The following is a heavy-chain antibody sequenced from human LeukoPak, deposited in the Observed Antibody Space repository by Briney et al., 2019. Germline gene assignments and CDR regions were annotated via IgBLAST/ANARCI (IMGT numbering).Heavy chain of an antibody. D-gene: IGHD6-13*01. V-gene: IGHV1-24*01. J-gene: IGHJ3*02. CDR3: ATEYMVVAAARMLDDAFDM. CDR1: GYTLTELS. Sequence: RASVKVSCKVSGYTLTELSMHWVRQAPGKGLEWMGGFDPEDGETIYAQKFQGRVTMTEDTSTDTTYMELSSLRSEDTAVYYCATEYMVVAAARMLDDAFDMWGQGTMVTVSS. CDR2: FDPEDGET.